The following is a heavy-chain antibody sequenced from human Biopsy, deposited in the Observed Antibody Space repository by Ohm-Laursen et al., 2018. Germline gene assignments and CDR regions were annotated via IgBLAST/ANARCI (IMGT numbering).Heavy chain of an antibody. J-gene: IGHJ6*02. CDR1: GGSFSGYY. CDR3: ARDRIAYCTATSCDNFGLDV. D-gene: IGHD2-8*02. CDR2: INHSGST. V-gene: IGHV4-34*01. Sequence: SETLSLTCAVYGGSFSGYYWSWIRQPPGKGLEWIGEINHSGSTNYNPSLKSRLTMSVDTSKNQFSLKLTSVTAADTAVYYCARDRIAYCTATSCDNFGLDVWGQGTTVTVSS.